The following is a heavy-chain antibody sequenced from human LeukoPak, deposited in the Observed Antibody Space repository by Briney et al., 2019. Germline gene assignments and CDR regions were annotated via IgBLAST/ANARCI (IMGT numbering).Heavy chain of an antibody. CDR2: TSYDGSNK. D-gene: IGHD1-26*01. J-gene: IGHJ4*02. Sequence: GRSLRLSCAASGFTFSSYAMHWVRQAPGKGLEWVAVTSYDGSNKYYADSVKGRFTISRDNAKNSLYLQMNSLRAEDTAVYYCARDRGELLTYWGQGTLVTVSS. V-gene: IGHV3-30-3*01. CDR1: GFTFSSYA. CDR3: ARDRGELLTY.